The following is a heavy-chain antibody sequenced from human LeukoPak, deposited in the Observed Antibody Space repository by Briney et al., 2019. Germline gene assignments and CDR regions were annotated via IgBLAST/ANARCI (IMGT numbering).Heavy chain of an antibody. CDR1: GFTFSSYA. CDR3: ARGPCSGWYYSDY. CDR2: ISGIGGST. Sequence: GGSLRLSCAASGFTFSSYAMSWVRQAPGKGLEWVSAISGIGGSTYYADSVKGRFTISRDNSKNTLYLQMNSLRAEDTAVYYCARGPCSGWYYSDYWGQGTLVTVSS. V-gene: IGHV3-23*01. D-gene: IGHD6-19*01. J-gene: IGHJ4*02.